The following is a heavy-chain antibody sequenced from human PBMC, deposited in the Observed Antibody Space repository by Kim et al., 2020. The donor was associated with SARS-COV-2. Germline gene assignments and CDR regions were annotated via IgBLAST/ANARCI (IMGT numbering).Heavy chain of an antibody. Sequence: SETLSVTCTVSGGSISSYYWSWIRQPPGKGLEWIGYIYYSGSTNYNPSLKSRVTISVDTSKNQFSLKLSSVTAADTAVYYCARAPLYGDYVDYWGQGTLVTVSS. CDR2: IYYSGST. CDR3: ARAPLYGDYVDY. CDR1: GGSISSYY. V-gene: IGHV4-59*01. D-gene: IGHD4-17*01. J-gene: IGHJ4*02.